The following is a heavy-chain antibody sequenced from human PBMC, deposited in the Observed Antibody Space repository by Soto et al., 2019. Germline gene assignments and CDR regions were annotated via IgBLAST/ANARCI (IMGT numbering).Heavy chain of an antibody. Sequence: GASVKVSCKASGGTFSSYAISWVRQAPGQGLEWMGGIIPIFGTANYAQKFQGRVTITADESTSTAYMELSSLRSEDTAVYYCASGGLRAGGSSSGGTDVWGQGTTVTVSS. CDR3: ASGGLRAGGSSSGGTDV. D-gene: IGHD6-6*01. V-gene: IGHV1-69*13. CDR1: GGTFSSYA. J-gene: IGHJ6*02. CDR2: IIPIFGTA.